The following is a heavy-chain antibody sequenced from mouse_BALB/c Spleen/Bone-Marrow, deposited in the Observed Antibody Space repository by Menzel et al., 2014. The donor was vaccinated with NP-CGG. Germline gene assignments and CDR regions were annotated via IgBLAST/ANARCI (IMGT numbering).Heavy chain of an antibody. Sequence: EVHLVESGGGLVQPGGSLKLSCAASGFTFSSYGMSWVRQTPDKRLELVATINSNGGSTYYPDSVKGRFTISRDNAKNTLYLQMSSLKSEDTAMYYCARDYYGSSYAMDYWGQGTSVTVSS. CDR3: ARDYYGSSYAMDY. CDR2: INSNGGST. V-gene: IGHV5-6-3*01. J-gene: IGHJ4*01. CDR1: GFTFSSYG. D-gene: IGHD1-1*01.